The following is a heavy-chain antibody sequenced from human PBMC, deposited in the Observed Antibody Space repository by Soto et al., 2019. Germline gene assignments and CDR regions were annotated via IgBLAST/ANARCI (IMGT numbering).Heavy chain of an antibody. V-gene: IGHV3-30*18. D-gene: IGHD2-21*01. CDR1: GFTFNNYA. J-gene: IGHJ6*02. CDR3: AKGRALCCFYGLDV. CDR2: ISYDGNEE. Sequence: GGSLRLSCAASGFTFNNYAMHWVRQTPGKGLEWVAVISYDGNEEYYTDSVKGRFTISRDNSKNTVYLQMNSLRDEDTAIYYCAKGRALCCFYGLDVWGQGTTVTVSS.